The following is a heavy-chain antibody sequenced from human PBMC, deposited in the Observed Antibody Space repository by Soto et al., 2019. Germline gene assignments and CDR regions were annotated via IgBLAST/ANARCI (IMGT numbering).Heavy chain of an antibody. CDR3: ARASFETGGYYYYYMDV. CDR1: GFTVSSNY. D-gene: IGHD1-26*01. Sequence: EVQLVESGGGLVQPGGSLRLSCAASGFTVSSNYMSWVRQAPGKGLEWVSVIYSGGSTYYADSVKGRFTISRHNSKNTLYIQMNRLRAEDTAVYYCARASFETGGYYYYYMDVWGKGTTVTVSS. CDR2: IYSGGST. J-gene: IGHJ6*03. V-gene: IGHV3-53*04.